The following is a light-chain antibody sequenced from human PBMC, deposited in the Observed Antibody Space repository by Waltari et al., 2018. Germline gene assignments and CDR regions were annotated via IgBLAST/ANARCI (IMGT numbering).Light chain of an antibody. CDR2: VNSDGSH. Sequence: QLVLTQSPSASASLGASVKLTCTLSSAHSSNVIAWLQQQPKKGPRYLMKVNSDGSHNKGDEIPARFSGSSSGAERYLTISSLQSEDEADYYCQTGGHGTWVFGGGTKLTVL. V-gene: IGLV4-69*01. CDR1: SAHSSNV. CDR3: QTGGHGTWV. J-gene: IGLJ3*02.